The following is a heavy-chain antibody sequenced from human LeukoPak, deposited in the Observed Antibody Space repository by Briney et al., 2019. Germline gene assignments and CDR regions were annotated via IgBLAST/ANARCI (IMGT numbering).Heavy chain of an antibody. Sequence: VASVKVSCKASGGTFSSYAISWVRQAPGQGLEWMGRIIPILGIANYAQKFQGRVTITADKSTSTAYMELSSLRSEDTAVYYCARDRAYASRDGYNPPLSIDYWGQGTLVTVSS. J-gene: IGHJ4*02. D-gene: IGHD5-12*01. CDR2: IIPILGIA. CDR3: ARDRAYASRDGYNPPLSIDY. V-gene: IGHV1-69*04. CDR1: GGTFSSYA.